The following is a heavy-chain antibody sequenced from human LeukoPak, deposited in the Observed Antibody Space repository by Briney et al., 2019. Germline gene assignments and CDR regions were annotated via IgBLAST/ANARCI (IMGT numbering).Heavy chain of an antibody. J-gene: IGHJ4*02. V-gene: IGHV3-30*18. CDR1: GFTLSSYG. Sequence: PGGSLRLSCAASGFTLSSYGMHWVRQAPGKGLGWVAVISYDGSNKYYADSVKGRFTISRDNSKNTLYLQMNSLRAEDTAVYYGAKDLKLASSGLGYWGQGTLVTVSS. CDR2: ISYDGSNK. CDR3: AKDLKLASSGLGY. D-gene: IGHD3-22*01.